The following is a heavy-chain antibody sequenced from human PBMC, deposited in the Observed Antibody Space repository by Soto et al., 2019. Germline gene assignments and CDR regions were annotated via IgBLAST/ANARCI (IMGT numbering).Heavy chain of an antibody. CDR3: ARDPYDILTGYSPRYYYYGMDV. Sequence: ASVKVSCKASGYTFTSYDINWVRQATGQGLEWMGWMNPNSGNTGYAQKFQGRVTMTRNTSISTAYMELSSLRSEDTAAYYCARDPYDILTGYSPRYYYYGMDVWSQGTTVTVSS. J-gene: IGHJ6*02. D-gene: IGHD3-9*01. CDR2: MNPNSGNT. CDR1: GYTFTSYD. V-gene: IGHV1-8*01.